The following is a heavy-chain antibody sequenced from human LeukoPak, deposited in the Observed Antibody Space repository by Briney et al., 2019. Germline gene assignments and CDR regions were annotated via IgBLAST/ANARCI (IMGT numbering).Heavy chain of an antibody. CDR3: AKCFGLWFGELFSFDY. J-gene: IGHJ4*02. Sequence: GGSLRLSCAASGFTFSSYAMSWVRQAPGKGLEWVSAISGSGGSTYYADSVKGRFTISRDNSKNTLYLQMNSLRAEDTAVYYCAKCFGLWFGELFSFDYWGQGTRVTVSS. CDR1: GFTFSSYA. D-gene: IGHD3-10*01. CDR2: ISGSGGST. V-gene: IGHV3-23*01.